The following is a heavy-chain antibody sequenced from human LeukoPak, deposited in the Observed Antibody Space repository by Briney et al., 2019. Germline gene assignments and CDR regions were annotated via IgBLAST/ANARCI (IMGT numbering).Heavy chain of an antibody. CDR2: MDPNSGNT. V-gene: IGHV1-8*01. CDR3: ARAGRSMGVVSLAGY. CDR1: GYTFTSYD. J-gene: IGHJ4*02. Sequence: ASVKVSCKASGYTFTSYDINWVRQATGQGLEWMGWMDPNSGNTGYAQKFQGRVTMARNTSISTAYMELSSLRSEDTAVYYCARAGRSMGVVSLAGYWGQGTLVTVSS. D-gene: IGHD4-23*01.